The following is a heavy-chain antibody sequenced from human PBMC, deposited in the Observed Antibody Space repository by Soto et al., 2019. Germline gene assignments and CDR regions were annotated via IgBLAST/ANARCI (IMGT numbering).Heavy chain of an antibody. CDR3: AKSGYSYGRNYYYYGMDV. J-gene: IGHJ6*02. CDR2: ISYDGSNK. D-gene: IGHD5-18*01. V-gene: IGHV3-30*18. Sequence: QVQLVESGGGVVQPGRSVRLSCAASGFTFISYGMHWVHQAPGKGLEWVAVISYDGSNKYYADSVKGRFTISRDNSKNTLYLQMNSLRAEDTAVYYCAKSGYSYGRNYYYYGMDVWGQGTTVTVSS. CDR1: GFTFISYG.